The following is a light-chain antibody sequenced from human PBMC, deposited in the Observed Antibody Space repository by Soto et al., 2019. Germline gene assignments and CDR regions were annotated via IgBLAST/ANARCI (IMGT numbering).Light chain of an antibody. V-gene: IGKV3-20*01. CDR1: QSVSSSY. CDR3: QQYGSSQT. Sequence: EMVLTQSPGTLSLSPGERATLSCRASQSVSSSYLAWYQQKPGQAPRLLIYGASSRATGIPDRFSGSGSGTDFTLTISTLEPEDFAVYYCQQYGSSQTFGQGTKVDIK. CDR2: GAS. J-gene: IGKJ1*01.